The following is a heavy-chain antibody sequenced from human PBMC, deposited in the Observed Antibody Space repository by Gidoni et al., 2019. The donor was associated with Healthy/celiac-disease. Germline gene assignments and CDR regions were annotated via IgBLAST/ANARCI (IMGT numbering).Heavy chain of an antibody. CDR1: GGTFSSYA. J-gene: IGHJ4*02. V-gene: IGHV1-69*01. Sequence: QVQLVQSGAEVKKPGSSVKVSCKASGGTFSSYAIRWVRQAPGQGLEWMGGIIPIFGTANYAQKFQGRVTITADESTSTAYMELSSLRSEDTAVYYCARSSPYDFWSGYYTSPFDYWGQGTLVTVSS. CDR3: ARSSPYDFWSGYYTSPFDY. D-gene: IGHD3-3*01. CDR2: IIPIFGTA.